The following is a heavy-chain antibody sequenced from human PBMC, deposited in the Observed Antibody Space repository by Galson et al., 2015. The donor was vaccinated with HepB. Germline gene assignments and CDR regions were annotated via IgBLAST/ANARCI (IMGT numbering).Heavy chain of an antibody. V-gene: IGHV1-46*01. D-gene: IGHD7-27*01. CDR1: GYTFTGYY. CDR2: INPSGEST. Sequence: SVKVSCKASGYTFTGYYMHWVRQAPGQGLEWMGIINPSGESTNYAQKFQGRVTMTRDTSTSTVYMELSRLRSEDTAVYYCARGEVNWGSRYGYYYYYYMDVWGKGTTVTVSS. J-gene: IGHJ6*03. CDR3: ARGEVNWGSRYGYYYYYYMDV.